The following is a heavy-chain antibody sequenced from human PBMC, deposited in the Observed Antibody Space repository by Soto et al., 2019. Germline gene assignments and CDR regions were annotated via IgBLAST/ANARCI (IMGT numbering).Heavy chain of an antibody. V-gene: IGHV3-30*18. Sequence: SLRLSCAASGFTFSSYGMHWVRQAPGKGLEWVAVISYDGSNKYYADSVKGRFTISRDNSKNTLYLQMNSLRAEDTAVYYCAKGETYYDFWSGYYLAYWGQGTLVTVS. J-gene: IGHJ4*02. CDR1: GFTFSSYG. D-gene: IGHD3-3*01. CDR2: ISYDGSNK. CDR3: AKGETYYDFWSGYYLAY.